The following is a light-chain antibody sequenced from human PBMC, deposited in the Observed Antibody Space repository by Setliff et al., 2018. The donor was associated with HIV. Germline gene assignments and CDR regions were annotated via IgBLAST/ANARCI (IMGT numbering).Light chain of an antibody. Sequence: QSALTQPASVSGSPEQSITISCTGTSSDVGGYSYVSWYQQHPGRAPKLIIYEVKNRPSGVSSRLSGSKSGNTASLTISGLQAEDEADYYCSSYAITNTLPFGTGTKGTVL. CDR3: SSYAITNTLP. J-gene: IGLJ1*01. CDR1: SSDVGGYSY. CDR2: EVK. V-gene: IGLV2-14*01.